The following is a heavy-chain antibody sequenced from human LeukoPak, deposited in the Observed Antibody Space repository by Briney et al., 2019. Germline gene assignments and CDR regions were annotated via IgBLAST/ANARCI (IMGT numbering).Heavy chain of an antibody. Sequence: SVKVSCKASGYTFTSYGISWVRQAPGQGLEWMGGIIPIFGTANYAQKFQGRVTITADESTSTAYMELSSLRSEDTAVYYCARDLDDFWSGYNLPGMDVWGQGTTVTVSS. V-gene: IGHV1-69*13. D-gene: IGHD3-3*01. CDR3: ARDLDDFWSGYNLPGMDV. CDR1: GYTFTSYG. CDR2: IIPIFGTA. J-gene: IGHJ6*02.